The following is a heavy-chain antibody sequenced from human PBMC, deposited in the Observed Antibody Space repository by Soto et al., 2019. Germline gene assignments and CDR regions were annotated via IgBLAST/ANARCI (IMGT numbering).Heavy chain of an antibody. CDR3: ASGTYTAAGIDY. CDR2: IDPSDSYT. J-gene: IGHJ4*02. CDR1: GYSFTIYW. V-gene: IGHV5-10-1*01. D-gene: IGHD6-13*01. Sequence: LGESLKISCKGSGYSFTIYWISWVRQRPGKGLEWMGRIDPSDSYTNYSPSFQGHVTISADKSISTAYLQWSSLKASDTAMYYCASGTYTAAGIDYWGQGTLVTVSS.